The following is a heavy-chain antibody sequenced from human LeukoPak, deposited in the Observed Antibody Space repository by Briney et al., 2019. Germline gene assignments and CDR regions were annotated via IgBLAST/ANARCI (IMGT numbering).Heavy chain of an antibody. Sequence: GGSLRLSCVASGFTSGFNFSDFWMSWVRQAPGKGLEWVANIKEDGSERYSVGSLEGRFTISRDNAKNSLNLQMNSLRAEDTAVYYCARDGGSSGNGAYYMDVWGKGTTVTVSS. D-gene: IGHD2-15*01. V-gene: IGHV3-7*01. CDR1: GFNFSDFW. J-gene: IGHJ6*03. CDR2: IKEDGSER. CDR3: ARDGGSSGNGAYYMDV.